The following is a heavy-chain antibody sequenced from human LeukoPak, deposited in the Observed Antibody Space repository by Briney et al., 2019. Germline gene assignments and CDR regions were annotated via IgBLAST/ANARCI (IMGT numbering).Heavy chain of an antibody. Sequence: GGSLSLSCAASGFTFSIYAMSCVRHPPGTGLEWLSDIRGSVGSTYYADSVKGRFTISRDNSKNTLYLQMNSMRAEDTAVYYCAKVTSSSWYMRDWFDPWGQGTLVTVSS. CDR2: IRGSVGST. D-gene: IGHD6-13*01. J-gene: IGHJ5*02. CDR1: GFTFSIYA. V-gene: IGHV3-23*01. CDR3: AKVTSSSWYMRDWFDP.